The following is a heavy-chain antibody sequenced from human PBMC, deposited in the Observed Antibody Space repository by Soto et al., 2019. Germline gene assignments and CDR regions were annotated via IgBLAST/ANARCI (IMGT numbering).Heavy chain of an antibody. CDR1: GGSISNHY. CDR2: IFYNGNT. CDR3: TRANWYSEY. V-gene: IGHV4-59*11. Sequence: QVQLQESGPGLVKPSETLSLTCTVSGGSISNHYWSWIRQPPGKGLEWIGYIFYNGNTNYTPSLKSRVTMSVDTSNNQISLKSSSVTAADTAVYYCTRANWYSEYWGQGTLVTVSS. D-gene: IGHD7-27*01. J-gene: IGHJ4*02.